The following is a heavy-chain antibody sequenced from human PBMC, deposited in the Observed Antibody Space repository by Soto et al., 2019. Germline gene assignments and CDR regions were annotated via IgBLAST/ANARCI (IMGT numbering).Heavy chain of an antibody. Sequence: EVQLLETGGGLIQPGGSLRLSCAASGFTVSSYYMSWVRQAPGKGLEWVSAIYSGGSTYYTDSVEGRFTIARDISKNTRYRQLNSLRVDDTAVYFCARDRGDCSSVSCFGSFYFGMGVWGHGTTVTVSS. V-gene: IGHV3-53*02. CDR3: ARDRGDCSSVSCFGSFYFGMGV. J-gene: IGHJ6*02. CDR1: GFTVSSYY. D-gene: IGHD2-15*01. CDR2: IYSGGST.